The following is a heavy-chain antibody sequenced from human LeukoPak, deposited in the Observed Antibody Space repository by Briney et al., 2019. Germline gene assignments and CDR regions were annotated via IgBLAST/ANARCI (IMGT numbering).Heavy chain of an antibody. Sequence: SETLSLTCTVSGGSISSYYWSWIRQPPGKGLEWIGYIYYSGSTHYNPSLKGRPTISIDTSKNQFSLNLSSVTAADTAVYYCARDLGAVGSGSPFEFGYWGQGTLVTVSS. CDR2: IYYSGST. J-gene: IGHJ4*02. CDR1: GGSISSYY. D-gene: IGHD3-10*01. V-gene: IGHV4-30-4*01. CDR3: ARDLGAVGSGSPFEFGY.